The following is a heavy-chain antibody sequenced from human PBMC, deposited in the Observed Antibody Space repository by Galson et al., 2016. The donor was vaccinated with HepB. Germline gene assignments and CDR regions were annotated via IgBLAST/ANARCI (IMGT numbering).Heavy chain of an antibody. CDR1: GFTFRDYG. V-gene: IGHV3-23*01. CDR2: ISRSGDST. Sequence: SLRLSCAASGFTFRDYGMTWVRQAPGKGLEVVSSISRSGDSTGYADSVKGRFTISRDNSENTLSLQMNSLTADDTAIYYCVQGSTAPAVWGKGTTVTVSS. D-gene: IGHD2-2*01. J-gene: IGHJ6*04. CDR3: VQGSTAPAV.